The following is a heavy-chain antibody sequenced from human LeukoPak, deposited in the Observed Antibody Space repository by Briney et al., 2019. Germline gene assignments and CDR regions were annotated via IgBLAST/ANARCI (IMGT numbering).Heavy chain of an antibody. V-gene: IGHV1-18*01. CDR3: ARASYYGSGSYSGY. J-gene: IGHJ4*02. CDR2: ISAYNGNT. Sequence: GASVKVSCKASGYTFTSYGISWVRQAPGQGLEWMGWISAYNGNTNYAQKLQGRVTMTTDTSTSTACMELRSLRSDDTAVYYCARASYYGSGSYSGYWGQGTLVTVSS. D-gene: IGHD3-10*01. CDR1: GYTFTSYG.